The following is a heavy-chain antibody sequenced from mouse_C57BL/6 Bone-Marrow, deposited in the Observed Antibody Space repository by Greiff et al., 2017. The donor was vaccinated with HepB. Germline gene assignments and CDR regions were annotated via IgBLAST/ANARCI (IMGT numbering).Heavy chain of an antibody. CDR3: VRNYLYYYAMDY. CDR1: GFSFNTYA. Sequence: DAGGGLVQPKGSLKLSCAASGFSFNTYAMNWVRQAPGKGLEGVARIRSKSNNYATYYADSVKDRFTISRDDSESMLYLHMNNLKTEDTAMYYCVRNYLYYYAMDYWGQGTSVIVSS. V-gene: IGHV10-1*01. CDR2: IRSKSNNYAT. D-gene: IGHD5-5*01. J-gene: IGHJ4*01.